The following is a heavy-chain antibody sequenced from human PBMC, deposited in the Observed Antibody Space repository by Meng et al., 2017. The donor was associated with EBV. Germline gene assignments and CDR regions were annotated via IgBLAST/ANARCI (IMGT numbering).Heavy chain of an antibody. D-gene: IGHD3-22*01. CDR1: GGSISSSNW. CDR3: ARDRGGYYDSSGYYAD. CDR2: IYHSGST. V-gene: IGHV4-4*02. Sequence: QVQLQESGPGLVKRSGTLSPTCAVSGGSISSSNWWSWVRQPPGKGLEWIGEIYHSGSTNYNPSLKSRVTISVDKSKNQFSLKLSSVTAADTAVYYCARDRGGYYDSSGYYADWGQGTLVTVSS. J-gene: IGHJ4*02.